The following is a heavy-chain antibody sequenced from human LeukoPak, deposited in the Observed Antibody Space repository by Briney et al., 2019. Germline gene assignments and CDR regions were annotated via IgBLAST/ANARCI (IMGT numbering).Heavy chain of an antibody. V-gene: IGHV1-3*01. D-gene: IGHD4-23*01. CDR2: INAGNGNT. J-gene: IGHJ6*04. CDR3: AGKRKPDYYGMDV. Sequence: ASVKVSCKASGYTFTSYAMHWVRQAPGQRLEWMGWINAGNGNTKYSQKFQGRVTITRDTSASTAYRELSSLRSEDTVVYYCAGKRKPDYYGMDVWGKGTTVTVSS. CDR1: GYTFTSYA.